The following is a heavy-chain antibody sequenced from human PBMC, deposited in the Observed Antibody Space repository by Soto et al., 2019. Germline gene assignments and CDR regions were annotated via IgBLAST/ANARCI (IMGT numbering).Heavy chain of an antibody. D-gene: IGHD3-3*01. CDR2: VIPIFPTA. Sequence: QVQLVQSGAELKKPGSSERVSCQASGGTFSSYSVNWVRQAPAQGLEWMGGVIPIFPTAAHAQRFQDRVTITAEKSTNTAYMELNSLRSDDTAMYYCAIRTSVFGVVAMGGLDVWGQGTKVTVSS. J-gene: IGHJ6*02. CDR3: AIRTSVFGVVAMGGLDV. CDR1: GGTFSSYS. V-gene: IGHV1-69*14.